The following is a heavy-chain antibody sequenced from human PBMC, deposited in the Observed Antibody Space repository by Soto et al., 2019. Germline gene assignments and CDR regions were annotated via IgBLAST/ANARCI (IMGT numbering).Heavy chain of an antibody. Sequence: ASVKVSCKASGYTFTTYGITWVRQAPGQGLEWMGWINPNSGGTNYAQKFQGWVTMTRDTSISTAYMELSRLRSDDTAVYYCARGGGIAAAGTHYYYYMDVWGKGTTVTVS. D-gene: IGHD6-13*01. V-gene: IGHV1-2*04. CDR1: GYTFTTYG. J-gene: IGHJ6*03. CDR3: ARGGGIAAAGTHYYYYMDV. CDR2: INPNSGGT.